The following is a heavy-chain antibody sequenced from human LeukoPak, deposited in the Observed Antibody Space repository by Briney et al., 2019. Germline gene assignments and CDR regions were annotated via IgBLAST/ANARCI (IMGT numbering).Heavy chain of an antibody. CDR1: GGSFSSYY. V-gene: IGHV4-59*01. Sequence: PSETLSLTCAVYGGSFSSYYWNWIRQPPGKGLEWIGYISYSGRTDYSPSLKSRVTISVDRSKNQFSLKLSSVTAADTAVYYCARSGWEPTVDYWGQGTLVTVSS. CDR3: ARSGWEPTVDY. D-gene: IGHD1-26*01. CDR2: ISYSGRT. J-gene: IGHJ4*02.